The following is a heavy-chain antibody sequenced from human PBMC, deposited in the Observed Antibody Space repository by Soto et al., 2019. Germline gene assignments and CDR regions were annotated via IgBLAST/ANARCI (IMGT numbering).Heavy chain of an antibody. D-gene: IGHD1-20*01. J-gene: IGHJ6*02. CDR2: ISYDGSNK. Sequence: QVQLVESGGGVVQPGRSLRLSCAASGFTFSSYAMHWVRQAPGKGLEWVAVISYDGSNKYYADSVKGRFTISRDNSKNTLYLQMNSLRAEDTAVYYCAREWTQEDQYNNYYYGMDVWGQGTTVTVSS. CDR1: GFTFSSYA. V-gene: IGHV3-30-3*01. CDR3: AREWTQEDQYNNYYYGMDV.